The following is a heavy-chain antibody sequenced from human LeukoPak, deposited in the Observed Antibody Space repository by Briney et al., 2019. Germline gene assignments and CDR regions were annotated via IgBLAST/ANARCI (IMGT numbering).Heavy chain of an antibody. CDR3: ARDPQVNYYDSSGYYWIGWFDP. CDR2: IYSDGTT. D-gene: IGHD3-22*01. CDR1: GFTFSNYA. Sequence: GGSLRLSCAASGFTFSNYAMSWVRQAPGKGLEWVSVIYSDGTTYYADSVKGRFTISRDNSKNTLYLQMNSLRAEDTAVYYCARDPQVNYYDSSGYYWIGWFDPWGQGTLVTVSS. V-gene: IGHV3-53*01. J-gene: IGHJ5*02.